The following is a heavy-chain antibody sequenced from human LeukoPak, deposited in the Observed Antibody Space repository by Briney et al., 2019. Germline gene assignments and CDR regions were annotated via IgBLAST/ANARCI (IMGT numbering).Heavy chain of an antibody. CDR3: ASPIAAQYYFDY. Sequence: SETLSLTCAVSGYSISSGYYWGWIRQPPGKGLEWIGSIYHSGGTYYNPSLKSRVTISVDTSKNQFSLKLSSVTAADTAVYYCASPIAAQYYFDYWGQGTLVTVCS. CDR1: GYSISSGYY. V-gene: IGHV4-38-2*01. J-gene: IGHJ4*02. D-gene: IGHD6-13*01. CDR2: IYHSGGT.